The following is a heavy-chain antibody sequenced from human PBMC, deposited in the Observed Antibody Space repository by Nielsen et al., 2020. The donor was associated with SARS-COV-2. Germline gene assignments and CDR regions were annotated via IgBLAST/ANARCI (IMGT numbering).Heavy chain of an antibody. CDR3: AKDTSVRYSSSWFRKKYYFDY. V-gene: IGHV3-23*01. CDR2: VSASGGST. J-gene: IGHJ4*02. CDR1: GFTFNIYA. D-gene: IGHD6-13*01. Sequence: GESLKISCAASGFTFNIYAMAWVRRAPGRGLQWVTGVSASGGSTYYADSVKGRFTISRDNSKNTLYLQMNSLRAEDTAVYYCAKDTSVRYSSSWFRKKYYFDYWGQGTLVTVSS.